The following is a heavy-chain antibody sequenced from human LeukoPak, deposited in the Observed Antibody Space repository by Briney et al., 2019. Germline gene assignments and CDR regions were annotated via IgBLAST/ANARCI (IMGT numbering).Heavy chain of an antibody. J-gene: IGHJ5*02. D-gene: IGHD1-7*01. Sequence: GGSLRLSCAASGFTFSLYWMNWVRRAPGKGLEWVANIKQDGSEKNYVDSVKGRFTISRDNSKNTLYLQMNSLRAEDTAVYYCACGITGTTGFDPWGQGTLVTVSS. CDR1: GFTFSLYW. V-gene: IGHV3-7*01. CDR2: IKQDGSEK. CDR3: ACGITGTTGFDP.